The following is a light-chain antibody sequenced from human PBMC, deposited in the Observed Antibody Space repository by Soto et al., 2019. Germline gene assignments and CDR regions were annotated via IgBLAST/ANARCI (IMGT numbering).Light chain of an antibody. V-gene: IGLV2-23*02. Sequence: QSALTQPASVSGSPGQSITISCTGTSSNVGSYKLVSWYQQHPGKAPKLMIFEVNKRPSGASNRFSGSKSGNTASLTISGLKVEDEADYYCCSSGGSPTYVLGTGTKVTVL. CDR2: EVN. J-gene: IGLJ1*01. CDR1: SSNVGSYKL. CDR3: CSSGGSPTYV.